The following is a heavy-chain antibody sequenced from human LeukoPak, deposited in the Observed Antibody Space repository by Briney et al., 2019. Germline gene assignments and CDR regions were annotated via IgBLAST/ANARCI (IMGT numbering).Heavy chain of an antibody. J-gene: IGHJ4*02. CDR2: ITSSGAAT. D-gene: IGHD3-22*01. CDR3: AKDRPNYYGSNGHYYKLNGDC. Sequence: HPGGSLRLXCAASGFTCSSYAMSWVRLAPGKGLESVSSITSSGAATYYADSVKGRFTISRDNSDNTLYLQMNSLRAEDTAVYYCAKDRPNYYGSNGHYYKLNGDCWGQGTLVTVSS. V-gene: IGHV3-23*01. CDR1: GFTCSSYA.